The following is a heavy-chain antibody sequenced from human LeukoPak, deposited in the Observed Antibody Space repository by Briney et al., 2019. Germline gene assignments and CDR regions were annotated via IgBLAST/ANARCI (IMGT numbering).Heavy chain of an antibody. Sequence: ASVKVSCKASGYTFTGYYMHWVRQAPGQGLEWMGWINPNSGGTNYAQKFQGRVTMTRDTSISTAYMELSRLRSDDTAVYYCARVERELLGERYFDYWGQGTLVTVSS. CDR3: ARVERELLGERYFDY. CDR1: GYTFTGYY. D-gene: IGHD1-26*01. V-gene: IGHV1-2*02. J-gene: IGHJ4*02. CDR2: INPNSGGT.